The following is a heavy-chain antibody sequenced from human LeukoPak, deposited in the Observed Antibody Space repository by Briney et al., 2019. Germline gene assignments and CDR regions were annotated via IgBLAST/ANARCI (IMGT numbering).Heavy chain of an antibody. CDR3: VRDFGYDQAFDI. CDR1: GFTFSQYW. V-gene: IGHV3-74*01. CDR2: IKSDGSST. D-gene: IGHD5-12*01. Sequence: GGSLRLSCEASGFTFSQYWMHWVRQAPGKGLVWVSRIKSDGSSTRYADSVQGRFTMSRDNAKNTLYLQMNSLSIEDTAVYCCVRDFGYDQAFDIWGQGTMVTVSS. J-gene: IGHJ3*02.